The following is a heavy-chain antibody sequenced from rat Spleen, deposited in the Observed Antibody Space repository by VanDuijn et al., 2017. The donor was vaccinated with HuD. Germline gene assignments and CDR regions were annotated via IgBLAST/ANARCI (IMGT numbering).Heavy chain of an antibody. Sequence: EVQLVESGGGLVQPGRSLKLSCAASGFTFSNYGMAWVRQAPTKGLEWVATISYDGSSTYYRDSVKGRFTISRDNAKSTLYLQMDSLRSEDTATYYCARQGSRTYVMDAWGQGASVTVSS. CDR2: ISYDGSST. J-gene: IGHJ4*01. D-gene: IGHD1-4*01. V-gene: IGHV5-29*01. CDR1: GFTFSNYG. CDR3: ARQGSRTYVMDA.